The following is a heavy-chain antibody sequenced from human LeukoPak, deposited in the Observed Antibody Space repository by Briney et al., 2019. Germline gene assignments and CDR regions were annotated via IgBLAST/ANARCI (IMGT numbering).Heavy chain of an antibody. CDR3: AKRGVVIRVFLVGFHREAYYFDS. J-gene: IGHJ4*02. V-gene: IGHV3-23*01. Sequence: GGSLRLSCAVSGITLSNYGMSWVRQAPGKGLEWVAGLSGSGGGTNYADSVQGRFTISRDNPKNTLYLQMNSLRAEDTAVYFCAKRGVVIRVFLVGFHREAYYFDSWGQGALVTVSS. CDR2: LSGSGGGT. D-gene: IGHD3-10*01. CDR1: GITLSNYG.